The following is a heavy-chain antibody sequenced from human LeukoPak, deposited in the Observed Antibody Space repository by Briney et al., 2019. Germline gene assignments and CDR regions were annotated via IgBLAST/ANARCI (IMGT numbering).Heavy chain of an antibody. J-gene: IGHJ6*03. CDR1: GGSISSYY. Sequence: SETLSLTCTVSGGSISSYYWGWIRQPPGKGLEWIGSIYYSGSTYYNPSLKSRVTISVDTSKNQFSLKLSSVTAADTAVYYCARHARVTTVTTDYYYYMDVWGKGTTVTVSS. V-gene: IGHV4-39*01. CDR3: ARHARVTTVTTDYYYYMDV. D-gene: IGHD4-17*01. CDR2: IYYSGST.